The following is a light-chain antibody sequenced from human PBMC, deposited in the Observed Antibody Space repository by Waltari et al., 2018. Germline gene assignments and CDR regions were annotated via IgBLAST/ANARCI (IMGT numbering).Light chain of an antibody. CDR1: QSVTTY. CDR2: DAS. V-gene: IGKV3-11*01. Sequence: EIVLTQSPVTLSLSPGERATLSCRASQSVTTYLAWYQQKPGQAPRLLIYDASSRAASIPARFTGSGSGTDFTLTISSLETEDFAVYYCQQRNNWPSITFGQGTRLEIK. J-gene: IGKJ5*01. CDR3: QQRNNWPSIT.